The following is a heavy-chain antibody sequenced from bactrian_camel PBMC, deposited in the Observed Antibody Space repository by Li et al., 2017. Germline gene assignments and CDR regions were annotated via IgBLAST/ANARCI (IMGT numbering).Heavy chain of an antibody. CDR2: VHTSQGTT. Sequence: VQLVESGGGLVQPGGSLRLSCVSSGFTFSGYWMHWVRQAPGKGLKWVSQVHTSQGTTYYADSVKGRFTGSRDIAKNTIFLQMNSLKPEDTAVYYCVRDLVLASNNYWGQGTQVTVS. J-gene: IGHJ4*01. CDR1: GFTFSGYW. CDR3: VRDLVLASNNY. V-gene: IGHV3S1*01. D-gene: IGHD1*01.